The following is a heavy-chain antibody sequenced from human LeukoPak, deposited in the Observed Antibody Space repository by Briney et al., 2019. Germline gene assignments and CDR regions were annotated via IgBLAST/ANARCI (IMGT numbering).Heavy chain of an antibody. CDR2: ISSSSSYI. J-gene: IGHJ4*02. D-gene: IGHD3-22*01. Sequence: GGSLRLSCAASGFTFSSYSMNWVRQAPGKGLGWVSSISSSSSYIYYADSVKGRFTISRDNAKNSLYLQMNSLRAEDTAVYYCARALYYYDSSGYYPFDYWGQGTLVTVSS. V-gene: IGHV3-21*01. CDR3: ARALYYYDSSGYYPFDY. CDR1: GFTFSSYS.